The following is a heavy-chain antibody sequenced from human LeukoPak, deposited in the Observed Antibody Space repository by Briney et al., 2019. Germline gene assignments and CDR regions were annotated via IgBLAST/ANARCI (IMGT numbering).Heavy chain of an antibody. CDR1: GVSISDYY. CDR2: IYVSGSPNY. Sequence: SETLSLTCNVSGVSISDYYWSWIRQPAGQGLERIGRIYVSGSPNYNYNPSLKSRVTMSVDTSENQLFLRLISVTAADTAVYYCARDRYCGGDCHYFFDYWGQGALVTVSS. V-gene: IGHV4-4*07. J-gene: IGHJ4*02. D-gene: IGHD2-21*01. CDR3: ARDRYCGGDCHYFFDY.